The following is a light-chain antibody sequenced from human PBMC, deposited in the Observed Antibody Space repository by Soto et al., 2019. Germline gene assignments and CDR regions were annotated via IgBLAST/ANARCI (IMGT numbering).Light chain of an antibody. V-gene: IGLV2-23*01. J-gene: IGLJ2*01. CDR3: FSYAGSSTNVV. CDR1: RSDVGSYNL. CDR2: EGS. Sequence: QSALTQPASVSGSPGQSITISCTGTRSDVGSYNLVSWYRQHPGKAPKLMIYEGSKRPSGVSNRFSGSKSGNKASLTISGLQAEDEADYYCFSYAGSSTNVVFGGGTKLTVL.